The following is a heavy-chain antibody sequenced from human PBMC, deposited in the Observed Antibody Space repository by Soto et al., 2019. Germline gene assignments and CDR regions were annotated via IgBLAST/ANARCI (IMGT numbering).Heavy chain of an antibody. D-gene: IGHD6-19*01. CDR1: GGSISSGGYY. CDR2: IYYSGST. CDR3: ARTYSSGWSYYFDY. V-gene: IGHV4-61*08. J-gene: IGHJ4*02. Sequence: SETLSLTCTVSGGSISSGGYYWSWIRQHTGKGLEWIGYIYYSGSTNYNPSLKSRVTISVDTSKNQFSLKLSSVTAADTAVYYCARTYSSGWSYYFDYWGQGTLVTVSS.